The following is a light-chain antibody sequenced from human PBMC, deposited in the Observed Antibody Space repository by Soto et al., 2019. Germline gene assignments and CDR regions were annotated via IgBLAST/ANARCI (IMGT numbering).Light chain of an antibody. Sequence: DIQMTQSPSALSASVGDTVTVTCRASQAIGDHLAWFQQQPGKVPQRLIYSVSTLHTGAPSRFSGSGSETDFPLTITNLQPEDFASYFCLQHYTYPPPFGGGT. CDR3: LQHYTYPPP. V-gene: IGKV1-17*03. J-gene: IGKJ4*01. CDR1: QAIGDH. CDR2: SVS.